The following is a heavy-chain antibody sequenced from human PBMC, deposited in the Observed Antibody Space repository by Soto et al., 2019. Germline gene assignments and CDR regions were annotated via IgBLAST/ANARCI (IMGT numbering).Heavy chain of an antibody. CDR1: GFSLSTSGMC. CDR3: ARMAADGKXDY. V-gene: IGHV2-70*11. D-gene: IGHD6-13*01. CDR2: IDWDDDK. Sequence: SGPTLVNPTQTLTLTCSFSGFSLSTSGMCVSWIRQPPGKALEWLARIDWDDDKYYSTSLKIRLNISKDTSKNQVVLTMTNMDPVDTATYYCARMAADGKXDYWGQGTLVTVSS. J-gene: IGHJ4*02.